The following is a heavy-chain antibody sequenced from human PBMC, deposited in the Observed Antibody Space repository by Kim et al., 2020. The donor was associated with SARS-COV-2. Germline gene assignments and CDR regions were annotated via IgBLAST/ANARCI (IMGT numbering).Heavy chain of an antibody. Sequence: DSVKGRFTISRDNSKNTLYLQMNSLRAEDTAVYYCAKESDYYGSGSYFDYWGQGTLVTVSS. D-gene: IGHD3-10*01. CDR3: AKESDYYGSGSYFDY. V-gene: IGHV3-23*01. J-gene: IGHJ4*02.